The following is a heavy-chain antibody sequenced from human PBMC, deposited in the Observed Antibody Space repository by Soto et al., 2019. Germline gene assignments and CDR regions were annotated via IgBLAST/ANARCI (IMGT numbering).Heavy chain of an antibody. V-gene: IGHV5-51*01. D-gene: IGHD1-26*01. CDR3: ARTRSYYPYYYYGMDV. Sequence: GESLKISCKGSGYSFTSYWIGWVRQMPGKGLEWMGIIYPGDSDTRYSPSFQGQVTISADKSISTAYLQWSSLKASDTAMYYCARTRSYYPYYYYGMDVWGQGTTVTVSS. J-gene: IGHJ6*02. CDR1: GYSFTSYW. CDR2: IYPGDSDT.